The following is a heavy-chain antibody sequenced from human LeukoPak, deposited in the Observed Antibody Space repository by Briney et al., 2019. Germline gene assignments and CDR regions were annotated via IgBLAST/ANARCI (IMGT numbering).Heavy chain of an antibody. CDR2: IVVGSGNT. CDR1: GFTFTSSA. J-gene: IGHJ3*02. V-gene: IGHV1-58*02. Sequence: ASVKVSCKASGFTFTSSAMQWVRQARGQRLEWIGWIVVGSGNTNYAQKFQERVTITRDMSTSPAYMELSSLRSEDTAVYYCAAYRPRGSSWYGDAFDIWGQGTMVTVSS. CDR3: AAYRPRGSSWYGDAFDI. D-gene: IGHD6-13*01.